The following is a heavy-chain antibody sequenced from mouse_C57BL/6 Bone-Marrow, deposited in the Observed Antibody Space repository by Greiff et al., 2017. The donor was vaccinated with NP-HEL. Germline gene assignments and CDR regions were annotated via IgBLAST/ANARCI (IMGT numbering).Heavy chain of an antibody. D-gene: IGHD2-1*01. J-gene: IGHJ2*01. V-gene: IGHV5-9-1*02. CDR1: GFTFSSYA. CDR3: TRDRYGNPYYFDY. Sequence: EVKLVESGEGLVKPGGSLKLSCAASGFTFSSYAMSWVRQTPEKRLEWVAYISSGGDYIYYADTVKGRFTISRDNARNTLYLQMSSLKSEDTAMYYCTRDRYGNPYYFDYWGQGTTLTVAS. CDR2: ISSGGDYI.